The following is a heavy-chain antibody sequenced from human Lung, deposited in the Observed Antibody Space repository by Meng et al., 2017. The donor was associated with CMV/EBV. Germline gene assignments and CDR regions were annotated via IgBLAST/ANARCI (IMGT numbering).Heavy chain of an antibody. D-gene: IGHD6-19*01. J-gene: IGHJ4*02. V-gene: IGHV4-4*02. CDR2: IYHSGST. Sequence: QVQRQESGPGLVKPSGTLSLTCAGSGGSISRSNWWSWVRQPPGKGLEWIGEIYHSGSTNYNPSLKSRVTISVDKSKNQFSLKLSSVTAADTAVYYCASFPPPGKQWLVTDYWGQGTLVTVSS. CDR1: GGSISRSNW. CDR3: ASFPPPGKQWLVTDY.